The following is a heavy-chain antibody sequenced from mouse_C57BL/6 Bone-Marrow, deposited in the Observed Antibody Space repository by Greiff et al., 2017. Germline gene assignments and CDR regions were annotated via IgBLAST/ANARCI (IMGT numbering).Heavy chain of an antibody. D-gene: IGHD1-1*01. CDR2: IYPGSGNT. V-gene: IGHV1-81*01. CDR1: GYTFTSYG. J-gene: IGHJ2*01. Sequence: VQLQQSGAELVRPGASVKLSCKASGYTFTSYGISWVKQRPGQGLEWIGEIYPGSGNTYYNEKFKGKATLTADKSSSTAYMELRSLTSEDSAVYFCARLHYDSGSTYFDYWGQGTTLTVSS. CDR3: ARLHYDSGSTYFDY.